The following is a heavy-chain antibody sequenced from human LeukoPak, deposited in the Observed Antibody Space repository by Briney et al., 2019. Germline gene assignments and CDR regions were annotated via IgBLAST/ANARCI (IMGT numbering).Heavy chain of an antibody. CDR3: ARERPGGDALDI. J-gene: IGHJ3*02. V-gene: IGHV3-48*02. Sequence: GRSLRLSCTASGFTFGDYAMNWVRQAPGKGLEWVSYIGSGSSPIYYVDSVKGRFTISRDNAKNSLYLQMNSLSDEDTAVYYCARERPGGDALDIWGQGTVVTVSS. D-gene: IGHD3-10*01. CDR1: GFTFGDYA. CDR2: IGSGSSPI.